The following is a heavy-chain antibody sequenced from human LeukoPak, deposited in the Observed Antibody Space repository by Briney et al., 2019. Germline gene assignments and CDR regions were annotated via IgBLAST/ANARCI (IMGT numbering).Heavy chain of an antibody. Sequence: GWSLRLSCAVSGFTFRNYAMHWVRQAPGKGLEYASTISNNGGSGYYANSVQGRFTISRDNSKNTLYLQMGSLTTEDMAVYYCVRGALDYVRGAFDIWGQGTSVTVSS. V-gene: IGHV3-64*01. CDR2: ISNNGGSG. D-gene: IGHD3-16*01. CDR3: VRGALDYVRGAFDI. CDR1: GFTFRNYA. J-gene: IGHJ3*02.